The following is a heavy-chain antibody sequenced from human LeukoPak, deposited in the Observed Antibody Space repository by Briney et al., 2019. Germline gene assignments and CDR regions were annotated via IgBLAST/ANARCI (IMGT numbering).Heavy chain of an antibody. CDR3: ARDSGEGATTH. CDR1: GGTFSSYA. D-gene: IGHD1-26*01. CDR2: IIPIFGTA. Sequence: ASVKVSCKASGGTFSSYAISWVRQAPGQGLEWMGGIIPIFGTANYAQKFQGRVTITADESTSAAYMELSSLRSEDTAEYYCARDSGEGATTHWGQGTLVTVSS. V-gene: IGHV1-69*13. J-gene: IGHJ4*02.